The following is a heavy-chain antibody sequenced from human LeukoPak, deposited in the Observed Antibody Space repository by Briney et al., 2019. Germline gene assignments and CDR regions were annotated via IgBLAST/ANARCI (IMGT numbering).Heavy chain of an antibody. V-gene: IGHV4-34*01. Sequence: PSETLSLTWAVHGVSLISYHWKSIRQSPEKGLEWIGEINDGGYTNYNPSLKSRVTISVDTSKKQFSLKLSYVTAADTAVYYCPRFPTMEVIVAYAFYFCGQGTLVAVSS. CDR1: GVSLISYH. CDR3: PRFPTMEVIVAYAFYF. J-gene: IGHJ4*02. CDR2: INDGGYT. D-gene: IGHD2-15*01.